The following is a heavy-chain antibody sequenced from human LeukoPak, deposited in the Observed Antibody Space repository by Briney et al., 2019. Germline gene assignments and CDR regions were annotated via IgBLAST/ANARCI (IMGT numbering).Heavy chain of an antibody. CDR3: ARDGRSGTTGLDY. Sequence: SGPALARPTQTLTLTCTFSGFSLSSSAMCVSWIRHPPGKALEWLARIDLDGDKHYSTSLKTRLTISKDTSKNQVVLTMTNMDPGDTATYYCARDGRSGTTGLDYWGQGILVTVSP. CDR1: GFSLSSSAMC. CDR2: IDLDGDK. V-gene: IGHV2-70*11. D-gene: IGHD4-17*01. J-gene: IGHJ4*02.